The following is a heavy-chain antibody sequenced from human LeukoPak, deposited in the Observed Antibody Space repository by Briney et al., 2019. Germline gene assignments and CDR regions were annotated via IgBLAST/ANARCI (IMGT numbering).Heavy chain of an antibody. V-gene: IGHV1-24*01. D-gene: IGHD6-13*01. CDR2: FDPEDGET. CDR1: GYTLTELS. CDR3: ATVGIAAAGYWFDP. J-gene: IGHJ5*02. Sequence: ASVKVSCKVSGYTLTELSMHWVRQAPGKGLEWMGGFDPEDGETIYAQKFQGRVTMTEDTSTDTAYMELSSRRSEDTAVYYCATVGIAAAGYWFDPWGQGTLVTVSS.